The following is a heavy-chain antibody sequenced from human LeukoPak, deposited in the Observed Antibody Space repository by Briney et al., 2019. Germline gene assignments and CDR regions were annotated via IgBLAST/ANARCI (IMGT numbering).Heavy chain of an antibody. J-gene: IGHJ4*02. CDR1: GYTFTSYG. CDR3: ARPLLWWPQVGYFDY. V-gene: IGHV1-2*02. CDR2: INPNSGGT. Sequence: ASVKVSCKACGYTFTSYGISWVRQAPGQGLEWMGWINPNSGGTNYAQKFQGRVTLTRDTSLSTAYMELSGLRSDDTAVYYCARPLLWWPQVGYFDYWGQGTLVTGSS. D-gene: IGHD4/OR15-4a*01.